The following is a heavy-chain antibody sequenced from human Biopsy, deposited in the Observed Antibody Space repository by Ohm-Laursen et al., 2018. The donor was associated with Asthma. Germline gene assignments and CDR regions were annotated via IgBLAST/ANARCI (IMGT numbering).Heavy chain of an antibody. D-gene: IGHD5-12*01. Sequence: GASVKVSCNASGYTFRSYGVSWVRQAPGQGLEWMGGLIPVLGTPDHAQMFEGRVTITADESTSTAYMELSSLSSEDTAVYYCARGYSGSDRIVYYYSGLEVWGQGTTVTGSS. V-gene: IGHV1-69*13. CDR3: ARGYSGSDRIVYYYSGLEV. CDR2: LIPVLGTP. CDR1: GYTFRSYG. J-gene: IGHJ6*02.